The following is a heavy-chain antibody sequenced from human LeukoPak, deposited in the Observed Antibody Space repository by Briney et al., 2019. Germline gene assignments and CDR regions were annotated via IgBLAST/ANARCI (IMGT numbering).Heavy chain of an antibody. D-gene: IGHD3-10*01. Sequence: ASVKVSCKASGGTFSSYAISWVRQAPGQGLEWMGGIIPIFGTANYAQKFQGRVTITTDESTSTAYMELSSLRAEDTAVYYCARYYYGSGSSVTSFDYWGQGTLVTVSS. V-gene: IGHV1-69*05. CDR2: IIPIFGTA. J-gene: IGHJ4*02. CDR1: GGTFSSYA. CDR3: ARYYYGSGSSVTSFDY.